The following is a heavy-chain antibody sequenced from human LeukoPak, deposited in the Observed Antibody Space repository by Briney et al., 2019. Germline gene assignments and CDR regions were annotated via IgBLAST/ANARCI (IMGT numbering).Heavy chain of an antibody. J-gene: IGHJ4*02. CDR1: GGSISSYY. V-gene: IGHV4-4*07. Sequence: SETLSLTCTVSGGSISSYYWTWIRQPAGKGLEWIGRMYTSGETNYNSTLKGRVTISLDTSKNQFSLRLSSVTAADTAVYYCAAGSQSTALIKWGQGTLVTVSS. CDR3: AAGSQSTALIK. CDR2: MYTSGET. D-gene: IGHD5-18*01.